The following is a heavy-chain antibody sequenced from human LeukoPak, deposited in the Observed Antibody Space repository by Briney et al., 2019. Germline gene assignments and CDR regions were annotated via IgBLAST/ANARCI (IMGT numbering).Heavy chain of an antibody. Sequence: PGRSLRLSCALSGFIVSSNYMSWVRQAPGKGLQWVSVIYSGGGTNYADSVKGRFTISRDTSKNMVFLQMNSMRVEDTAVYYCARGTDYWGRGTLVTVSS. CDR1: GFIVSSNY. J-gene: IGHJ4*02. CDR3: ARGTDY. V-gene: IGHV3-53*01. CDR2: IYSGGGT.